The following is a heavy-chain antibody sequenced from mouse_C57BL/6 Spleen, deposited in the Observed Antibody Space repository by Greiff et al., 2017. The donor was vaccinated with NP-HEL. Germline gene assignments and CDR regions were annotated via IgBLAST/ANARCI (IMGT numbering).Heavy chain of an antibody. D-gene: IGHD2-5*01. Sequence: QVQLQQPGAELVKPGASVKLSCKASGYTFTSYWMQWVKQRPGQGLEWIGEIDPSDSYTNYNQKFKGKATLTVDTSSSTAYMQLSSLTYEDSAVYYCARGNYSKYLFVWGTGTTVTVSS. V-gene: IGHV1-50*01. CDR1: GYTFTSYW. J-gene: IGHJ1*03. CDR2: IDPSDSYT. CDR3: ARGNYSKYLFV.